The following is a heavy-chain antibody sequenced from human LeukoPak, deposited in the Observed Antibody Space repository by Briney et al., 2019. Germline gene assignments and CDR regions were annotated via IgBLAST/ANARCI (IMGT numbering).Heavy chain of an antibody. J-gene: IGHJ4*02. CDR2: ISGSGGSK. CDR3: AKEWRFSSSWYQYYFDY. D-gene: IGHD6-13*01. Sequence: GGSLRLSCAASGFTVSSYAMSWVRQSPGKGLEWISAISGSGGSKYYADSVKGRFTISRDTSTNTLYLQLNSLRVDDTAVYFCAKEWRFSSSWYQYYFDYWGQGTLVTVSS. V-gene: IGHV3-23*01. CDR1: GFTVSSYA.